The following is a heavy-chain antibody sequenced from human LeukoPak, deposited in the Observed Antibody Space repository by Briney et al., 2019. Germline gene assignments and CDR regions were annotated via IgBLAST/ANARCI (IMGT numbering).Heavy chain of an antibody. D-gene: IGHD2-2*01. CDR1: GASFSSYY. CDR2: IFYNGNT. J-gene: IGHJ6*03. CDR3: ARAPRDRGYCGATSCFEYMDV. Sequence: ASETLSLTCTVSGASFSSYYWSWLRQPPGKGLEWIAYIFYNGNTNYNPSLKSRVTISVDTSKTQFSLKVTSVPAADTAVYYCARAPRDRGYCGATSCFEYMDVWGRGTTVTISS. V-gene: IGHV4-59*01.